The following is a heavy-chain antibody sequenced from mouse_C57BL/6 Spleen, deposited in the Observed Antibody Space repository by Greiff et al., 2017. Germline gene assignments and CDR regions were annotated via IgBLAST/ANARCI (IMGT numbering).Heavy chain of an antibody. J-gene: IGHJ2*01. V-gene: IGHV1-69*01. Sequence: QVQLQQPGAELVMPGASVKLSCKASGYTFTSYWMHWVKQRPGQGLEWIGEIDPSDSYTNYNQKFKGKSTLTVDKSSSTAYMQLSSLTSEGSAVYSCARPAVTGPFDYWGQGTTLPVSS. CDR3: ARPAVTGPFDY. CDR2: IDPSDSYT. CDR1: GYTFTSYW. D-gene: IGHD4-1*01.